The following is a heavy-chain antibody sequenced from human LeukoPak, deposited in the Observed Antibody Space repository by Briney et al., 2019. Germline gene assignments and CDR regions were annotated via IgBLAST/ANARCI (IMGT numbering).Heavy chain of an antibody. Sequence: SGGSLRLSCAASGFTFSTYSMNWVRQAPGKGLEWVSSISSSSSYIYYADSVKGRFTISRDNAKNSLYLQMNSLRAEDTAVYYCARERGYYGSGSTWFDPWGQGTLVTVSS. CDR1: GFTFSTYS. CDR3: ARERGYYGSGSTWFDP. D-gene: IGHD3-10*01. V-gene: IGHV3-21*01. CDR2: ISSSSSYI. J-gene: IGHJ5*02.